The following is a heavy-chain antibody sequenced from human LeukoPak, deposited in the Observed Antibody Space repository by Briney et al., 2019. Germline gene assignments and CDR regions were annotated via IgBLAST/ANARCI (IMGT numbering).Heavy chain of an antibody. J-gene: IGHJ5*02. CDR1: GDSISSYY. CDR2: IYHSGST. CDR3: ARDYYGSGSYWFDP. D-gene: IGHD3-10*01. V-gene: IGHV4-59*12. Sequence: SETLSLTCSVSGDSISSYYWTWIRQPPGKGLEWIGYIYHSGSTNYNPSLKSRVTISIDTSKNQFSLRLSSVTAADTAVYYCARDYYGSGSYWFDPWGQGTLVTVSS.